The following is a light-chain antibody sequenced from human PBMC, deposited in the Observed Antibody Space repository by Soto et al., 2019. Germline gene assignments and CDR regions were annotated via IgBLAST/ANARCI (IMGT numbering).Light chain of an antibody. CDR1: NSDVGSHNF. V-gene: IGLV2-23*01. J-gene: IGLJ3*02. CDR2: EAS. Sequence: VLTQPASVSGSPGQSITISCTGTNSDVGSHNFVSWYQQYPGKAPKLLIYEASKRPSGLSNRFSGSKSGNTASLTISGLQAEDEADYYCCSLTNGATWVFGGGTKVTVL. CDR3: CSLTNGATWV.